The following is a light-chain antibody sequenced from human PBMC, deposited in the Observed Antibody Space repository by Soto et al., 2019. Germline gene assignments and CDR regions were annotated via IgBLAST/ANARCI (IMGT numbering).Light chain of an antibody. J-gene: IGLJ2*01. CDR2: RND. Sequence: QSALTQPPSASGTPGQRVTVSCSGTSSNIGGYYVYWYQQLPGTAPKLLIYRNDQRPSGVPDRFSGSKSGTSASLAISGLRSEYEAEYYCGTWDDNLSGVVFGGGTKLTVL. CDR3: GTWDDNLSGVV. V-gene: IGLV1-47*01. CDR1: SSNIGGYY.